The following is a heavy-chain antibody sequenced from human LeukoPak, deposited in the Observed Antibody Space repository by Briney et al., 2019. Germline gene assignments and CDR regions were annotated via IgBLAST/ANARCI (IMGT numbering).Heavy chain of an antibody. CDR2: FSGSGGNT. Sequence: PGGSLRLSCAASGFTFSSYAMSWVRQAPGKGLEWVSTFSGSGGNTYYADSVKGRFTISRDNSKNTLYLQMNSLRAEDTAVYYCAKDRRAEMATIGGYYFDYWGQGTLVTVSS. V-gene: IGHV3-23*01. CDR1: GFTFSSYA. J-gene: IGHJ4*02. D-gene: IGHD5-24*01. CDR3: AKDRRAEMATIGGYYFDY.